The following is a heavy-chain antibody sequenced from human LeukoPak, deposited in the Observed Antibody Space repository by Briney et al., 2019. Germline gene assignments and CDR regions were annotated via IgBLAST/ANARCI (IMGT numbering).Heavy chain of an antibody. J-gene: IGHJ4*02. V-gene: IGHV3-23*01. CDR3: AKDIHDFWSGRASVPNTD. CDR2: ISGSGGST. Sequence: GGSLRLSCAASGFTFSSYAMSWVRQAPGKGLEWVSAISGSGGSTYYADSVKGRFTISRDNSKNTLYLQMNSPRAEDTAVYYCAKDIHDFWSGRASVPNTDWGQGTLVTVSS. D-gene: IGHD3-3*01. CDR1: GFTFSSYA.